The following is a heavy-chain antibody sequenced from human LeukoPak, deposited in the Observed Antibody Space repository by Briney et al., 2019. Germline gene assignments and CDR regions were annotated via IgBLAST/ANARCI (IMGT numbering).Heavy chain of an antibody. V-gene: IGHV3-23*05. D-gene: IGHD6-19*01. Sequence: GGTLRLSCAASGYAFNFNAVSWDRQAPGKGLHWGSPINASGININYEESVGGRLTISRENSKDTLYLQLNSLRAEDTAIYFCAKPISGGLAVSSDWFDPWGQGTLVIVSS. CDR2: INASGINI. CDR3: AKPISGGLAVSSDWFDP. CDR1: GYAFNFNA. J-gene: IGHJ5*02.